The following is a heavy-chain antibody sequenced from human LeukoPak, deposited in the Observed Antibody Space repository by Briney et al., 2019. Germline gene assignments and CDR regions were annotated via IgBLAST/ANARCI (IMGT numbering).Heavy chain of an antibody. CDR2: IYYSGST. CDR3: AREGLGSRSWFDP. D-gene: IGHD2-2*03. Sequence: SETLSLTCTVSGGSISSGGYYWSWIRQHPGKGLEWIGCIYYSGSTYYNPSLKSRVTISVDTSKNQFSLKLSSVTAADTAVYYCAREGLGSRSWFDPWGQGTLVTVSS. V-gene: IGHV4-31*03. CDR1: GGSISSGGYY. J-gene: IGHJ5*02.